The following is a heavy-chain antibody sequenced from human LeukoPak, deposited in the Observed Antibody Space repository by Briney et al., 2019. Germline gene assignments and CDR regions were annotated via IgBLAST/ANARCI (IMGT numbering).Heavy chain of an antibody. J-gene: IGHJ4*02. Sequence: PGGSLRLSFAASGFTVSSNYMSWVRQAPGKGLEWVSVIYSGGSTYYADSVKGRFTISRDNSKNTLYLPMNSLRAEDTAVYYCAREGMTTVTNWGQGTLVTVSS. CDR2: IYSGGST. CDR1: GFTVSSNY. CDR3: AREGMTTVTN. D-gene: IGHD4-17*01. V-gene: IGHV3-53*01.